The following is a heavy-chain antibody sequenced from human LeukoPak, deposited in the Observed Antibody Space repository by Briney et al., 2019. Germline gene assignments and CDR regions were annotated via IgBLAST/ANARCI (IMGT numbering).Heavy chain of an antibody. CDR1: GASITSSGYY. CDR3: ARGYSDLRHRMRPARHWYFDL. J-gene: IGHJ2*01. Sequence: SSETLSLTCTVSGASITSSGYYWGWIRQPPGKGLEWIGTIYHSGSTYYNPSLKSRVTISVDTSKNQFSLKLSSVTAADTAVYYCARGYSDLRHRMRPARHWYFDLWGRGTLVTVSS. V-gene: IGHV4-39*07. CDR2: IYHSGST. D-gene: IGHD2-15*01.